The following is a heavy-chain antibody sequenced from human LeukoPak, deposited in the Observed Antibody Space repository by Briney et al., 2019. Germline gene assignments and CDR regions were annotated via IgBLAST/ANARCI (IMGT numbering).Heavy chain of an antibody. CDR3: ARDIGAAAVFGS. CDR1: GGSFSGYY. CDR2: INHSGST. J-gene: IGHJ5*02. Sequence: SETLSLTCAVYGGSFSGYYWSWIRQPPGKGLEWIGEINHSGSTNYNPSLKSRVTVSVDTSKNQFSLKLSSVTAADTAVYYCARDIGAAAVFGSWGQGTLVTVSS. D-gene: IGHD6-13*01. V-gene: IGHV4-34*01.